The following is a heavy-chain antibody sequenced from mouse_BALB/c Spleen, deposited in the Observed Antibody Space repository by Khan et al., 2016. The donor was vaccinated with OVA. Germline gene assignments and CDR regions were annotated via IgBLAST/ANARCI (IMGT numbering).Heavy chain of an antibody. CDR2: INTHSGVP. CDR3: ARGGAAYYRNDGGAMEY. CDR1: GYTFTTAG. D-gene: IGHD2-14*01. J-gene: IGHJ4*01. Sequence: QIQLVQSGPELKKPGETVRISCKASGYTFTTAGIQWVQKMPGKGLKWIGWINTHSGVPKYAEDFKGRFAFSLEISVNTAYLQITNPKNEDTATYCCARGGAAYYRNDGGAMEYWGQGPSVTVSS. V-gene: IGHV9-4*02.